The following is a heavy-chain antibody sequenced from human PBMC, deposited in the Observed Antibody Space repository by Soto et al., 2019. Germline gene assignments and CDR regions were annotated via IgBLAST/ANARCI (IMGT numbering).Heavy chain of an antibody. J-gene: IGHJ4*02. Sequence: EMQLVESGGGLVKPGGSLRLSCAASGFTFSTYSMNWVRQAPGKGLEWVASISSTSTYIYYADSLRGRFTISRDNAERSLSIQMNSLRAEDTAVYYCARDLMHGAFDSWGQGTLVTVSS. V-gene: IGHV3-21*01. CDR3: ARDLMHGAFDS. CDR2: ISSTSTYI. CDR1: GFTFSTYS. D-gene: IGHD2-8*01.